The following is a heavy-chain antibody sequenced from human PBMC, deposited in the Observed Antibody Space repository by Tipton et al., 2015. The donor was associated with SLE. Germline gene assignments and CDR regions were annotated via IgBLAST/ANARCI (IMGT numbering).Heavy chain of an antibody. V-gene: IGHV4-34*01. D-gene: IGHD2-8*01. CDR2: IYYSGST. J-gene: IGHJ4*02. CDR1: GGSFSGYY. Sequence: TLSLTCAVYGGSFSGYYWSWIRQTPGKGLEWIGYIYYSGSTNYNPSLKSRVTISVDTSKNQFSLKLSSVTAADTAVYYCARGLMGPWGQGTLVTVSS. CDR3: ARGLMGP.